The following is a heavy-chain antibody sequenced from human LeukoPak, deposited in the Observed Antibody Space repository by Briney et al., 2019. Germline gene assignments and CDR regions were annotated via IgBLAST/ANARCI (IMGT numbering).Heavy chain of an antibody. CDR2: ISGNGGNT. Sequence: PGGSLRLSCAFYGFTLSCYGIPSVRQAPGRGLEYVSAISGNGGNTYYANSVKGRFTISRDNSMNTLYLQMGSLRADDMAVYYCARAGEYCSNGVCYGYFDYWGQGTLVTVSS. D-gene: IGHD2-8*01. J-gene: IGHJ4*02. CDR1: GFTLSCYG. CDR3: ARAGEYCSNGVCYGYFDY. V-gene: IGHV3-64*01.